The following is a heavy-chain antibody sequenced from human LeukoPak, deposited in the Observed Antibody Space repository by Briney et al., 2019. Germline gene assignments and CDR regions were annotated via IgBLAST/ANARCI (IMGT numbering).Heavy chain of an antibody. D-gene: IGHD5/OR15-5a*01. CDR1: GYTFTSYW. J-gene: IGHJ4*02. V-gene: IGHV5-51*01. CDR3: ARAVSPGYYFDY. CDR2: IYPDDSDT. Sequence: GESLKISCKGSGYTFTSYWIGWVRQMPGKGLEWMGIIYPDDSDTRYSPSFQGQVTISADKSITTAYLQWSSLRASDTAMYFCARAVSPGYYFDYWGQGTLVTVS.